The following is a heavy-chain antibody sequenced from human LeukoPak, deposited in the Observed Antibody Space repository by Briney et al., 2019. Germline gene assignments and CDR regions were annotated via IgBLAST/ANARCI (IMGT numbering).Heavy chain of an antibody. CDR1: GGTFSSYA. Sequence: SVKVPCKASGGTFSSYAISGVRQAPGQGLEWMGGIIPIFGTANYAQKFQGRVTITADESTSTAYMELSSLRSEDTAVYYCARDYGDYGDYWGQGTLVTVSS. V-gene: IGHV1-69*13. D-gene: IGHD4-17*01. CDR2: IIPIFGTA. J-gene: IGHJ4*02. CDR3: ARDYGDYGDY.